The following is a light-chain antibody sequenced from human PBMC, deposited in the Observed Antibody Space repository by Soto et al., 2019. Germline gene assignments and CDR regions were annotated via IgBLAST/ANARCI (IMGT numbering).Light chain of an antibody. J-gene: IGKJ2*01. V-gene: IGKV3-15*01. CDR1: QTIKSN. Sequence: VMTQSPATLSVSPGERASLSCRASQTIKSNLAWYQQKSGQPPRLLIYGASIRATGIPVRFSGSGSGIEFTLTISSLQSEDSALYYCQQYNNWPLSTFGQGTKLEIK. CDR2: GAS. CDR3: QQYNNWPLST.